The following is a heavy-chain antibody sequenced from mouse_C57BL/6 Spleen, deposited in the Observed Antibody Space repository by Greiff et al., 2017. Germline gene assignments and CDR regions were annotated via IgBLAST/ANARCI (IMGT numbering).Heavy chain of an antibody. CDR2: IDPENGDT. CDR1: GFNIKDDS. Sequence: VQLQQSGAELVRPGASVKLSCTASGFNIKDDSMHWVKQRPEQGLEWIGWIDPENGDTEYASKFQGKATITADTSSNTAYLQLSSLTSEDTAVYYCTTRLFAYWGQGTLVTVSA. CDR3: TTRLFAY. V-gene: IGHV14-4*01. J-gene: IGHJ3*01.